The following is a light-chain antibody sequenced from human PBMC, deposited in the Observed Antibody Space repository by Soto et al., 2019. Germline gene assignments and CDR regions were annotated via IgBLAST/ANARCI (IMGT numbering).Light chain of an antibody. J-gene: IGKJ4*01. CDR2: HAS. CDR1: QSVYSN. V-gene: IGKV3-15*01. Sequence: EIVMTQSPATLSVSPGERATLSCRASQSVYSNLAWYQQKPGQAPRLLIYHASTRATGIPARFSGGGSGTEFTLTISSLQSEDFAVYYCQQYTKWPLTFGGVTEVEIK. CDR3: QQYTKWPLT.